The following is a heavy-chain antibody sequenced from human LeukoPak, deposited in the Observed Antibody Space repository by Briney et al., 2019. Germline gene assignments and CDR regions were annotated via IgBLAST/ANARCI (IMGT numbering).Heavy chain of an antibody. V-gene: IGHV5-51*01. J-gene: IGHJ3*02. CDR3: ERDGPVPANADVFDI. CDR2: IYPGDSDT. CDR1: AYDVSTYW. Sequence: GQPLKISCKGSAYDVSTYWIGCVRQMPGQPLEWMGSIYPGDSDTRNSPSFQGQVTISADKSISPVYLQSSSLKASDTAMYYCERDGPVPANADVFDIWGQGTMVTVSS. D-gene: IGHD2-2*01.